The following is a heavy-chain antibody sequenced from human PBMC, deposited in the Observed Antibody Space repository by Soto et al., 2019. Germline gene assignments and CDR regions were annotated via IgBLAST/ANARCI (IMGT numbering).Heavy chain of an antibody. Sequence: EVQLVESGGGLVQPGGSLRLSCAVSGFTVSSNYMNWVRQAPGKGLEWVSVIYSGGDTYYADSVKDRFTISRDNSKNTLYLQMRSLRAEDTAVYYCAREGRGGGWFDPWGQGTLVTVSS. CDR2: IYSGGDT. D-gene: IGHD3-10*01. J-gene: IGHJ5*02. CDR3: AREGRGGGWFDP. V-gene: IGHV3-66*01. CDR1: GFTVSSNY.